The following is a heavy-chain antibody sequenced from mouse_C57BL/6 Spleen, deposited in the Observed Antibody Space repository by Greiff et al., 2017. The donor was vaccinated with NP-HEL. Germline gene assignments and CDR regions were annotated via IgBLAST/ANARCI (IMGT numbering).Heavy chain of an antibody. CDR2: IYPRSGNT. Sequence: QVHVKQSGAELARPGASVKLSCKASGYTFTSYGISWVKQRTGQGLEWIGEIYPRSGNTYYNEKFKGKATLTADKSSRTAYMEIRSLTSEDSAVYFCARQTMSTTRGYYYAMDYWGQGTSVTVSS. J-gene: IGHJ4*01. CDR3: ARQTMSTTRGYYYAMDY. V-gene: IGHV1-81*01. D-gene: IGHD2-4*01. CDR1: GYTFTSYG.